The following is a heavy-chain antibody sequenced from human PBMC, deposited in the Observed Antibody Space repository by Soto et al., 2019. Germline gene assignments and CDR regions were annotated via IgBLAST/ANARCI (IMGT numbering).Heavy chain of an antibody. D-gene: IGHD3-22*01. CDR3: AQVYYDSSGYYSYFDY. CDR2: ITAGGRST. J-gene: IGHJ4*02. Sequence: PGGSLRLSCAASGFTFSSYAMNWVRQAPGKGLEWVSRITAGGRSTYYADPVKGRFTISRDNSKNTFYLQMNSLRAEDTAVYFCAQVYYDSSGYYSYFDYWGQGTLVTVSS. CDR1: GFTFSSYA. V-gene: IGHV3-23*01.